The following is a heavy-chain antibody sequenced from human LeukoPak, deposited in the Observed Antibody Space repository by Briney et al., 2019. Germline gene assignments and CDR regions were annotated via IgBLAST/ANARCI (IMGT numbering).Heavy chain of an antibody. Sequence: SETLSLTCIVSGGSISRGSYYWSWIRQPAGKGLEWMGRIYNSGSTNYNPSLKSRVTISVDTSKNQFSLKLSSVTAADTAVYYCARVAAAAGRGWFDPWGQGTLVTVSS. D-gene: IGHD6-13*01. CDR1: GGSISRGSYY. CDR2: IYNSGST. CDR3: ARVAAAAGRGWFDP. V-gene: IGHV4-61*02. J-gene: IGHJ5*02.